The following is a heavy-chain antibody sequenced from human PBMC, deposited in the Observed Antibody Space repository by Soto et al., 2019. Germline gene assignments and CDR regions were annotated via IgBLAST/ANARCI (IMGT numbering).Heavy chain of an antibody. CDR3: ARDRDGYNSNWFDP. CDR1: GFTLSTHN. Sequence: PGGSLRLSCAASGFTLSTHNMKWVRQAPGKGLEWVSSISTGSSYIYYADSVKGRFTISRDNAQNSLYLQMNSLTVEDTAVYYCARDRDGYNSNWFDPWGRGTLVTVSS. CDR2: ISTGSSYI. D-gene: IGHD5-12*01. J-gene: IGHJ5*02. V-gene: IGHV3-21*01.